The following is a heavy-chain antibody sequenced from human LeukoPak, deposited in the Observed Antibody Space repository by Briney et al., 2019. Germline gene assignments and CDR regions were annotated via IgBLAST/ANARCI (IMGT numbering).Heavy chain of an antibody. CDR3: ARVPGQWLAKIFDY. CDR2: INHSGST. CDR1: GGSFSSYY. J-gene: IGHJ4*02. D-gene: IGHD6-19*01. Sequence: PSETLSLTCAVYGGSFSSYYWSWIRQPPGKGLEWIGEINHSGSTNYNPSLKSRVTISVDTSKNQFSLKLSSVTAADTAVYYCARVPGQWLAKIFDYWGQGTLVTVSS. V-gene: IGHV4-34*01.